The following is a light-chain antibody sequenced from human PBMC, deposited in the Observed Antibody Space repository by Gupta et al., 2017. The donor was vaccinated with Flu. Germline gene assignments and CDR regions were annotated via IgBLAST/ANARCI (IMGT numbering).Light chain of an antibody. J-gene: IGLJ2*01. CDR1: VLGDKY. Sequence: SYDFTPPPSVSVSSGQPASLRCSGDVLGDKYTCWYQHKPGQSPSLVIYQDKKRPSGISERFSGSSSGNTATLTISGTQTADEGDYYCQAWDSTTGVVFGSGTRLTVL. CDR3: QAWDSTTGVV. CDR2: QDK. V-gene: IGLV3-1*01.